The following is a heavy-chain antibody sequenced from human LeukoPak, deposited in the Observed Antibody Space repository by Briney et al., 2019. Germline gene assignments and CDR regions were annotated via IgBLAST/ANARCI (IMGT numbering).Heavy chain of an antibody. CDR3: ARIYGDYINYFDS. CDR1: GFTFSNYW. CDR2: IKQDGSER. V-gene: IGHV3-7*03. D-gene: IGHD4-17*01. J-gene: IGHJ4*02. Sequence: GGSLRLSCTASGFTFSNYWMSWVRQAPEKGLDWVANIKQDGSERYYVDSVKGRFTISRDNAKNSLYLQMYSLRAEDTAVYYCARIYGDYINYFDSWGQGTLVTVSS.